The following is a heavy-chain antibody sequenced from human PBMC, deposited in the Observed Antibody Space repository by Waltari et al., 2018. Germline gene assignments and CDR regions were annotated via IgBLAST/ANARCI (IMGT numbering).Heavy chain of an antibody. D-gene: IGHD1-1*01. J-gene: IGHJ5*02. CDR3: ARGLEDTNWNDRWFDP. Sequence: QVQLQESGPGLVKPSETLSLTCTVSGGSISSYYWSWIRQPPGKGLEWIGYIYYSGSTNYNPSLKSRVTISVDTSKNQFSLKLSSVTAADTAVYYCARGLEDTNWNDRWFDPWGQGTLVTVSS. CDR1: GGSISSYY. CDR2: IYYSGST. V-gene: IGHV4-59*01.